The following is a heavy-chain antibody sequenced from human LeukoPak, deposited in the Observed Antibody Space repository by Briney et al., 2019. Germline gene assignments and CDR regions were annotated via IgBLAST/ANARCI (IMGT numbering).Heavy chain of an antibody. CDR2: INRRSASI. Sequence: PGGSLRLSCTASGFNFSCCSMNWVRQAPGKGLEWISFINRRSASIYYADSVKGRFTISRDNAKNSLYLQMNSLRDEDTAVYYCARDFGDLGQGTLVTVSS. CDR3: ARDFGD. V-gene: IGHV3-48*02. CDR1: GFNFSCCS. J-gene: IGHJ4*02.